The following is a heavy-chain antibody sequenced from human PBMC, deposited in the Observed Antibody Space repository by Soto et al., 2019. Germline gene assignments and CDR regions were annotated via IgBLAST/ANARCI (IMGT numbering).Heavy chain of an antibody. J-gene: IGHJ4*02. Sequence: PGGPLRLSCAASAFTSDDYTMHWVRQAPGKGLEWVSLISWDGGSTYYADSVKGRFTISRDNSKNSLYLQMNSLRTEDTALYYCAKARTLAETYDILTGYYMAPFDYWGQGTLVTVSS. D-gene: IGHD3-9*01. CDR3: AKARTLAETYDILTGYYMAPFDY. V-gene: IGHV3-43*01. CDR1: AFTSDDYT. CDR2: ISWDGGST.